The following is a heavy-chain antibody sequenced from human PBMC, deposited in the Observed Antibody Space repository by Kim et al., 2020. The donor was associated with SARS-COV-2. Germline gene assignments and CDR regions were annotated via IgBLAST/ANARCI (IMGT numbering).Heavy chain of an antibody. Sequence: GGSLRLSCAASGFTFSSYWMSWVRQAPGKGLEWVANIKQDGSEKYYVDSVKGRFTISRDNAKNSLYLQMNSLRAEDTAVYYCARVRYGGSSLYYFDYWGQGTLVTVSS. CDR3: ARVRYGGSSLYYFDY. V-gene: IGHV3-7*03. CDR1: GFTFSSYW. CDR2: IKQDGSEK. J-gene: IGHJ4*02. D-gene: IGHD6-6*01.